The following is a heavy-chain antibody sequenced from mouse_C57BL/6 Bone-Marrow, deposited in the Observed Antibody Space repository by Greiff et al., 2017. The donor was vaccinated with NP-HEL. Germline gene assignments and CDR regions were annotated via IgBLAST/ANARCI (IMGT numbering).Heavy chain of an antibody. CDR3: ARDYGSSHWYFDV. CDR2: INPSTGGT. CDR1: GYSFTGYY. V-gene: IGHV1-42*01. Sequence: VQLKQSGPELVKPGASVKISCKASGYSFTGYYMNWVKQSPEKSLEWIGEINPSTGGTTYNQKFKAKATLTVDKSSSTAYMQLKSLTSEDSAVYYCARDYGSSHWYFDVWGTGTLVTVS. J-gene: IGHJ1*03. D-gene: IGHD1-1*01.